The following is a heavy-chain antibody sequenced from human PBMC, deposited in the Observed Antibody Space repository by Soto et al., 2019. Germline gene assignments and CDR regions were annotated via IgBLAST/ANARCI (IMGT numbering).Heavy chain of an antibody. CDR3: ARDKITGLFDY. J-gene: IGHJ4*02. CDR1: GGSFSGYY. Sequence: QVQLQQWGAGLLKPSETLSLTCAVYGGSFSGYYWTWIRQPPGTGLEWIGEINHSGSTNYNPSLKSRVTISVDTSKTQFSLKLTSVTAADTAVYYCARDKITGLFDYWGQGPLVTFSS. V-gene: IGHV4-34*01. D-gene: IGHD2-8*02. CDR2: INHSGST.